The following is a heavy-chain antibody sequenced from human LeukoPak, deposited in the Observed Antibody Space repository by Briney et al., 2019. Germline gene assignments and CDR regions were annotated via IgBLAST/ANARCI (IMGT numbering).Heavy chain of an antibody. D-gene: IGHD3-9*01. V-gene: IGHV3-30*18. Sequence: GGSLRLSCAASGFTFSSYGMHWVRQAPGKGLEWVAVISYDGSNKYYADSVKGRFTISRDNSKNTLYLQMNSLRAEDTAVYYCAKGPSLRYFDWLPRDPWGQGTLVTVSP. CDR2: ISYDGSNK. CDR3: AKGPSLRYFDWLPRDP. CDR1: GFTFSSYG. J-gene: IGHJ5*02.